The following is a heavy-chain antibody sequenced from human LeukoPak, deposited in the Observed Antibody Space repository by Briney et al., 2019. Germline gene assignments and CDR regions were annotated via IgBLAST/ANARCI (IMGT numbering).Heavy chain of an antibody. V-gene: IGHV3-48*03. J-gene: IGHJ4*02. D-gene: IGHD6-13*01. Sequence: GGSLRLSCAASGFTFSSYEMNWVRQAPGKGLEWVSYISSSGSTIYYADSVKGRFTISRDNAKNSLYLQMNSLRAEDTAVYYWARDVPLGGSSSWDFDYWGQGTLVTVSS. CDR3: ARDVPLGGSSSWDFDY. CDR2: ISSSGSTI. CDR1: GFTFSSYE.